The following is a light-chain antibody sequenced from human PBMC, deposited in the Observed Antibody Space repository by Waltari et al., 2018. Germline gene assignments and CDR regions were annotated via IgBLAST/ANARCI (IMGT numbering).Light chain of an antibody. CDR3: SSYTSSSTLAF. CDR2: EVS. Sequence: QSALTQPASVSGSPGQSITISCTGTSSDVGGYNYVSWYQQHPGKAPKLKIYEVSNRPSGVSNRFSGSKSGNTASLTISGLQAEDEADYYCSSYTSSSTLAFFGTGTKVTVL. V-gene: IGLV2-14*01. J-gene: IGLJ1*01. CDR1: SSDVGGYNY.